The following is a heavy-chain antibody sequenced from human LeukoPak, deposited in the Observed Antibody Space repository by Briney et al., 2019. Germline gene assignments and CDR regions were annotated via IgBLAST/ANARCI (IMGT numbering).Heavy chain of an antibody. Sequence: GGSLRLSCAASGFIFRDYAMSWVRQAPGKGLEWVSAISGSGGSTYYADSVKGRFTISRDNSKNTLYLQMNSLRAEDTAVYYCAKDRTATVPTDYWGQGTLVTVSS. V-gene: IGHV3-23*01. CDR2: ISGSGGST. CDR3: AKDRTATVPTDY. CDR1: GFIFRDYA. D-gene: IGHD4-17*01. J-gene: IGHJ4*02.